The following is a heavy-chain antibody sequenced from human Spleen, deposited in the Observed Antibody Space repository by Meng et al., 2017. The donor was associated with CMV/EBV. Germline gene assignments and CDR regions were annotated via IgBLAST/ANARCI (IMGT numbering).Heavy chain of an antibody. CDR3: ARDAGNGRLTVDY. Sequence: QGFLGQAGAGMKKPGASVKVSCKASGYTFTTYGISWMRQAPGQSLEWMGWISAYHGNTNYAQNLQDRVSMTTDTSTNTVYMELSSLRSDDTAVYYCARDAGNGRLTVDYWGQGTLVTVSS. V-gene: IGHV1-18*01. CDR2: ISAYHGNT. J-gene: IGHJ4*02. D-gene: IGHD6-13*01. CDR1: GYTFTTYG.